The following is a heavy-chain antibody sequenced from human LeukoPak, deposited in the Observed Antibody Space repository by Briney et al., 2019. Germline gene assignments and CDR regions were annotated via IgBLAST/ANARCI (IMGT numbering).Heavy chain of an antibody. CDR2: ISSSSSTI. D-gene: IGHD2-2*03. J-gene: IGHJ5*02. V-gene: IGHV3-48*01. CDR1: GFTFSSYS. Sequence: GGSLRLSCAASGFTFSSYSMNWVRQAPGKGLEWVSYISSSSSTIYYADSVKGRFTISRDNAKNSLYLQMNSLRAEDTAVYYCARDLAIVVVPAAISWFDPWGQGTLVTVSS. CDR3: ARDLAIVVVPAAISWFDP.